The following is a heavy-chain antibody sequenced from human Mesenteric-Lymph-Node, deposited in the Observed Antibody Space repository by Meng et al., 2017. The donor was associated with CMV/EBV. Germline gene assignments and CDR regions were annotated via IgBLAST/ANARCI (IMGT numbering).Heavy chain of an antibody. CDR3: ARDNVNPEGFDP. Sequence: QVQLVQSRAEVGKPGASVLVSCKASGYTFTDFYIHWVRQAPGQGLEWMGRINPNSGVSNSAQNFQGRVTMTRDTSISTAHMELGRLTSDDTAVYYCARDNVNPEGFDPWGQGTLVTVSS. V-gene: IGHV1-2*06. J-gene: IGHJ5*02. D-gene: IGHD2/OR15-2a*01. CDR2: INPNSGVS. CDR1: GYTFTDFY.